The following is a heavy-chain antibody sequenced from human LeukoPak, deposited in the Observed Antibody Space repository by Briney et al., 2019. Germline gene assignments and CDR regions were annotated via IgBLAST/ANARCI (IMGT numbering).Heavy chain of an antibody. CDR3: ARVRRILFAFDI. CDR2: IWYSGST. V-gene: IGHV4-59*12. Sequence: SETLSLTCTVSGGSISSYCWSWIRQPPGKGLEWIGYIWYSGSTYYNPSLKSRVTISVDTSKHQFSLKLSSVTAADTAVYYCARVRRILFAFDIWGQGTMVTVSS. CDR1: GGSISSYC. J-gene: IGHJ3*02. D-gene: IGHD1-1*01.